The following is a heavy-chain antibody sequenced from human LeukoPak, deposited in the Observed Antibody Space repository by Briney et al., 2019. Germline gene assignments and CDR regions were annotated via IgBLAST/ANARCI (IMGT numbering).Heavy chain of an antibody. CDR1: GFTFSSNY. CDR3: ARDISSGYYDAFDI. J-gene: IGHJ3*02. V-gene: IGHV3-66*01. D-gene: IGHD3-22*01. CDR2: IYSGGST. Sequence: GGSLRLSCAASGFTFSSNYMSWVRQAPGKGLEWVSIIYSGGSTYYSDAVKGRFTISRDNSKNTLYLQMNSLRAEDTAVYYCARDISSGYYDAFDIWGQGTIVTVSS.